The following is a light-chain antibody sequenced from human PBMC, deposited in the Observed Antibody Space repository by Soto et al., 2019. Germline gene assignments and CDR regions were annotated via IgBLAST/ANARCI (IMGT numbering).Light chain of an antibody. J-gene: IGKJ2*01. CDR3: QQTYSSPYT. V-gene: IGKV1-39*01. Sequence: HMTQSPSSLSASVGDRITVTCRASQRITTYVNWYQLKQGEAPKLLISTSGTLQRGVPSRFSGSGSGTDFTLTITRLQPADFATYFCQQTYSSPYTFGQGTKLEIK. CDR2: TSG. CDR1: QRITTY.